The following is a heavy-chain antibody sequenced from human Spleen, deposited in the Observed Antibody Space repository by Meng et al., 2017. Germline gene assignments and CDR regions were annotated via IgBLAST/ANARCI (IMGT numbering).Heavy chain of an antibody. CDR2: IFSNDEK. CDR3: ARVQGDSSGTRHRAYWYFDI. Sequence: SGPTLVKPTETLTLTCTVSGFSLSNARMGVSWIRQPPGKALEWLAHIFSNDEKSYSTSLKSRLTISKDTSRSQVVLTMTNMDPVDTATYYCARVQGDSSGTRHRAYWYFDIWGLGTLVTVSS. V-gene: IGHV2-26*01. CDR1: GFSLSNARMG. D-gene: IGHD3-22*01. J-gene: IGHJ2*01.